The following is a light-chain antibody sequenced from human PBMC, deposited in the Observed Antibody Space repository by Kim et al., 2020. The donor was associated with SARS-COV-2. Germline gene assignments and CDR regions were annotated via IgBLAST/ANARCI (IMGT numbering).Light chain of an antibody. J-gene: IGLJ3*02. CDR3: QTWDSSSDHRV. CDR1: IIESKN. CDR2: YKN. Sequence: APGLTVRIRCGGNIIESKNVHCYRQKPGQAPVLVIYYKNDRPSGIPGRVPGSNSENTATLTISRVEAGDAADYYCQTWDSSSDHRVFGGGTQLTVL. V-gene: IGLV3-21*04.